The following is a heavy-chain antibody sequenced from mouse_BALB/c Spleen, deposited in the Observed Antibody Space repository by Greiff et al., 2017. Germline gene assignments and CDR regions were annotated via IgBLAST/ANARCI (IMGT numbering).Heavy chain of an antibody. J-gene: IGHJ3*01. CDR3: ARSGDYDVGWFAY. CDR2: INPSTGYT. D-gene: IGHD2-4*01. Sequence: VKLQESGAELAKPGASVKMSCKASGYTFTSYWMHWVKQRPGQGLEWIGYINPSTGYTEYSQKFKDKATLTADKSSSTAYMQLSSLTSEDSAVYYCARSGDYDVGWFAYWGQGTLVTVSA. V-gene: IGHV1-7*01. CDR1: GYTFTSYW.